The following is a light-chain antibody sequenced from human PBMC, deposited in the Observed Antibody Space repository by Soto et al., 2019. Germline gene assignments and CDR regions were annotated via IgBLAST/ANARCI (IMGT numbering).Light chain of an antibody. V-gene: IGLV2-11*01. J-gene: IGLJ2*01. CDR2: DVS. CDR3: SSYAGSNSVL. CDR1: SSDVGGYNY. Sequence: QSALTQPRSVSGSPGQSVTISCTGTSSDVGGYNYVSWYQQHPGKAPKLMIYDVSKRPSGVPDRFSGSKSGNTASLTISGLQAEDEADYYCSSYAGSNSVLFGGGTQLTVL.